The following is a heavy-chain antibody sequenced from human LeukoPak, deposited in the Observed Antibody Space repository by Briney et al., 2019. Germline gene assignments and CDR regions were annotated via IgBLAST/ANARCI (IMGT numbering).Heavy chain of an antibody. Sequence: GGSLRLSCAASGFTFSSYWMHWVRQAPGKGLVWVSRINSDGSSTSYADSVKGRFTISRDNAKNTLYLQMNSLRAEDTAVYYCARDLRFLEWFVGVEVPYYFDYWGQGTLVTVSS. CDR2: INSDGSST. CDR3: ARDLRFLEWFVGVEVPYYFDY. CDR1: GFTFSSYW. J-gene: IGHJ4*02. D-gene: IGHD3-3*01. V-gene: IGHV3-74*01.